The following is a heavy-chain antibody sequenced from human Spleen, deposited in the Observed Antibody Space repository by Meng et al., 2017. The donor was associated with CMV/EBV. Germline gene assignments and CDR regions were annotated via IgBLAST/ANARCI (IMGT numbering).Heavy chain of an antibody. J-gene: IGHJ6*02. Sequence: ASVKVSCKASGYTFTSYDINWVRQATGQGLEWMGWMNPNSGNTGYAQKFQGRVTMTRNTSISTAYMELSSLRSEDTAVYYCARGNCGGDCYLGGSYYYYGMDVWGQGTTVTVSS. CDR1: GYTFTSYD. V-gene: IGHV1-8*01. D-gene: IGHD2-21*01. CDR2: MNPNSGNT. CDR3: ARGNCGGDCYLGGSYYYYGMDV.